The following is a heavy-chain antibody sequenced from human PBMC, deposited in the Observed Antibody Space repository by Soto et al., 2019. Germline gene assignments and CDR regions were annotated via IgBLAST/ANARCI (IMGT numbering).Heavy chain of an antibody. V-gene: IGHV3-11*01. CDR2: ISSSGSTI. CDR1: GFTFSDYY. D-gene: IGHD3-3*01. J-gene: IGHJ4*02. Sequence: PGGSLRLSCAASGFTFSDYYMSWIRQAPGKGLEWVSYISSSGSTIYYADSVKGRFTISRDNAKNSLYLQMNSLRAEDTAVYYCARAPAYDFWSGPPNLYFDYWGQGTLVTVSS. CDR3: ARAPAYDFWSGPPNLYFDY.